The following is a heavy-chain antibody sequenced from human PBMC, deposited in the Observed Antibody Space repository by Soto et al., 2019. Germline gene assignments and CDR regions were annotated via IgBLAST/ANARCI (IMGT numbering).Heavy chain of an antibody. CDR2: IHSDGSST. V-gene: IGHV3-74*01. CDR1: GFTFSYYW. CDR3: ARGDRGAFDL. D-gene: IGHD1-26*01. J-gene: IGHJ3*01. Sequence: EVQLVESGGGLVRPGGSLRLSCAASGFTFSYYWMHWVRQAPGTGLVWVSRIHSDGSSTTYADFVKGRFIISRDNAMNTVDLQMNSVRVADPSVDYCARGDRGAFDLWGQGTVVTVSS.